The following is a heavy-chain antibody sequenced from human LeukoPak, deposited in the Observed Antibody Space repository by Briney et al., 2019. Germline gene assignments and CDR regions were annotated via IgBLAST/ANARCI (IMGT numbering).Heavy chain of an antibody. J-gene: IGHJ4*02. V-gene: IGHV1-2*02. CDR1: GYTFTGYY. CDR2: INPNSGGT. Sequence: ASVNVSCKSSGYTFTGYYMHWVRQAPGQGLEWMGWINPNSGGTNYSQKFQGRVTMTRDTSISTAYMELSRLRSDDTAVYYCARALKPRYAATANCFDYWGQGTLVTVSS. D-gene: IGHD1-14*01. CDR3: ARALKPRYAATANCFDY.